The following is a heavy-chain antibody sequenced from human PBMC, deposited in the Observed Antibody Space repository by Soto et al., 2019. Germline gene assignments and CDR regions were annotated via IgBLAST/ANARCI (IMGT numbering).Heavy chain of an antibody. J-gene: IGHJ6*02. Sequence: SETLSLTCTVSNGSVSSGTYSWSWVRQPPGKCLEWIGYIYYSGTTYYTPSLKSRLTMSMDRANDHFSLNLTSVTAADTAVYFCARGHYYYGMDVWGQGITVTVYS. V-gene: IGHV4-30-2*01. CDR3: ARGHYYYGMDV. CDR2: IYYSGTT. CDR1: NGSVSSGTYS.